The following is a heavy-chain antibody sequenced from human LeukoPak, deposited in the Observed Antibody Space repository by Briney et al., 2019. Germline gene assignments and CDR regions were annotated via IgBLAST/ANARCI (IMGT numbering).Heavy chain of an antibody. CDR2: ISPSGGLT. D-gene: IGHD5-12*01. Sequence: ASVKVSCKAFGYTFTSNYMHWVRQAPGQGPEWMGVISPSGGLTTYAQKFQGRVTLTRDTSISTAYMELSRLRSDDTAVYYCARSFRGGYDFEVFDYWGQGTLVTVSS. CDR3: ARSFRGGYDFEVFDY. V-gene: IGHV1-46*01. CDR1: GYTFTSNY. J-gene: IGHJ4*02.